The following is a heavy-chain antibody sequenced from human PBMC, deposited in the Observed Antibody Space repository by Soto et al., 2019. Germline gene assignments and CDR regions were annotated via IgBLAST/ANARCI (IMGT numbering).Heavy chain of an antibody. D-gene: IGHD3-10*01. J-gene: IGHJ6*02. V-gene: IGHV3-23*01. Sequence: GGSLRLCCAASGFTFSSYAMSWVRQAPGKGLEWVSAISGSGGSTYYADSVKGRFTISRDNSKNTLYLQMNSLRAEDTAVYYCAKKTGPPNLWPPYYYGMDVWGQGTTVTVSS. CDR2: ISGSGGST. CDR3: AKKTGPPNLWPPYYYGMDV. CDR1: GFTFSSYA.